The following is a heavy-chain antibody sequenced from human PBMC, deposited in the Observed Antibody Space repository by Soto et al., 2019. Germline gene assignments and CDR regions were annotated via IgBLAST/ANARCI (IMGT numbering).Heavy chain of an antibody. CDR1: GGSISSGGYY. V-gene: IGHV4-31*03. CDR2: IYYSGST. D-gene: IGHD2-2*01. Sequence: QVQLQESGPGLVKPSQTLSLTCTVSGGSISSGGYYWSWIRQHPGKGLEWIGYIYYSGSTYYNPSLKSRVTLSVDTSKNQFSLKLSSVTAADTAVYYCAKTVPAATSWGHDAFDIWGQGTMVTVSS. CDR3: AKTVPAATSWGHDAFDI. J-gene: IGHJ3*02.